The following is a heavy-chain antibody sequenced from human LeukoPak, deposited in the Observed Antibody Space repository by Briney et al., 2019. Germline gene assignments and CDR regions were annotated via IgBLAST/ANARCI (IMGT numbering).Heavy chain of an antibody. CDR1: GGTFSGYA. Sequence: SVKVSCKASGGTFSGYAISWVRQAPGQGLEWMGGIIPIFGTANYAQKFQGKVTITADESTSTAYMELSSLRSEDTAVYYCARASQGVITGYYYYYMDVWGKGTTVTVSS. CDR3: ARASQGVITGYYYYYMDV. CDR2: IIPIFGTA. J-gene: IGHJ6*03. D-gene: IGHD3-10*01. V-gene: IGHV1-69*13.